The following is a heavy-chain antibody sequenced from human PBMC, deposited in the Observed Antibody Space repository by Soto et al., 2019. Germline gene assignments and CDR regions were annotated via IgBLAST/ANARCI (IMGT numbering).Heavy chain of an antibody. CDR3: ARDARTTWHSLVY. D-gene: IGHD2-15*01. CDR2: IYHSGNT. V-gene: IGHV4-31*03. CDR1: GGSISSGGYY. Sequence: SETLSLTCTVFGGSISSGGYYWSWIRQHPEKGLEWIGHIYHSGNTYYNPSLKSRVTISVDTSKNQFSLKLSSVTAADTAVYYCARDARTTWHSLVYWGQGILGTGS. J-gene: IGHJ4*02.